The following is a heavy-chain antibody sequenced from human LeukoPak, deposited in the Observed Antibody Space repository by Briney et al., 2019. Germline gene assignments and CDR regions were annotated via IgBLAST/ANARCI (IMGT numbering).Heavy chain of an antibody. D-gene: IGHD4-17*01. V-gene: IGHV4-39*07. CDR3: ARDNGDYALNWFDP. J-gene: IGHJ5*02. CDR2: IYYSGST. Sequence: SETLSLTCTVSGGSISSSSYYWGWIRQPPGKGLEWIGSIYYSGSTYYNPSLKSRVTISVDTSKNQFSLKLSSVTAADTAVYYCARDNGDYALNWFDPWGQGTLVTVSS. CDR1: GGSISSSSYY.